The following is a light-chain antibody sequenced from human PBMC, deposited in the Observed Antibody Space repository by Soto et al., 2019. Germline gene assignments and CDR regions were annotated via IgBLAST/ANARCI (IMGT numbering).Light chain of an antibody. CDR2: GAS. Sequence: EIVMTQSPATLSVSPGERATLSCRASPTVETNVAWYQQKPGRAPRLLIYGASTRAAGIPVRFSGSGSGTEFTLTISSLQSEDFAVYYCQQHYKRPPWTFGQGTKVDIK. CDR3: QQHYKRPPWT. CDR1: PTVETN. J-gene: IGKJ1*01. V-gene: IGKV3-15*01.